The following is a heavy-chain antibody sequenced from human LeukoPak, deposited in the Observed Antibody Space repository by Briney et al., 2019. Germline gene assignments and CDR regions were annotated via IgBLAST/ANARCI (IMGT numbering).Heavy chain of an antibody. D-gene: IGHD3-10*01. Sequence: GGTLRLSCAATGFTFSAYGMTWVRQAPGKGLEWVSAISGSAAATFYADSVKGRFTISRDNSRSTLYLQMNSLRAEDTAVYYCAKRGPGSPQSGKYFFDYWGQGTLVTVSS. CDR1: GFTFSAYG. CDR3: AKRGPGSPQSGKYFFDY. CDR2: ISGSAAAT. V-gene: IGHV3-23*01. J-gene: IGHJ4*02.